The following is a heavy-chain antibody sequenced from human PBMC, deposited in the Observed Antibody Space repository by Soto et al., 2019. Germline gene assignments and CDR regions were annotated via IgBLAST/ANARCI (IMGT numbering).Heavy chain of an antibody. J-gene: IGHJ6*02. CDR3: AATVFGEYSHYALDV. CDR2: IYHTGTT. Sequence: TLGLTCAVSGDSITSAGYSLSWIRQPPGKALEWIGYIYHTGTTYYTAALKSRVTISLDRSKNRISLSLNSVTAADTAVYYCAATVFGEYSHYALDVWGQGT. D-gene: IGHD3-3*01. V-gene: IGHV4-30-2*01. CDR1: GDSITSAGYS.